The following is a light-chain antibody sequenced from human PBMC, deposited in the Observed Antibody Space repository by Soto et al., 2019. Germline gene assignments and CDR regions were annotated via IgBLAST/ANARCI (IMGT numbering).Light chain of an antibody. CDR2: DTS. CDR1: QSVSID. Sequence: EIVMTQSPATVSVSPGERATLSCRASQSVSIDLAWYQQTPGQAPRLLIYDTSNRATGIPARFSGSGSGTDFTLTISSLEPEDFAVYYCQHRKDWQVTFGQGTRLEIK. CDR3: QHRKDWQVT. J-gene: IGKJ5*01. V-gene: IGKV3D-11*02.